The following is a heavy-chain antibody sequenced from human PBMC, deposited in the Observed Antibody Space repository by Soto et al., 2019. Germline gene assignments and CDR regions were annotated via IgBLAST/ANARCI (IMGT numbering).Heavy chain of an antibody. V-gene: IGHV4-39*01. CDR1: GGSISSSSYY. D-gene: IGHD2-15*01. J-gene: IGHJ5*02. CDR3: ARHEGGGGSWFDL. CDR2: MYYSGNT. Sequence: SETLSLTCTVSGGSISSSSYYWGWIRQPPGKGLEWIGSMYYSGNTYYNPSLKSRVTISVDTSKNQFSLKLSSVTAADTAVYYCARHEGGGGSWFDLWGQGTLVTVSS.